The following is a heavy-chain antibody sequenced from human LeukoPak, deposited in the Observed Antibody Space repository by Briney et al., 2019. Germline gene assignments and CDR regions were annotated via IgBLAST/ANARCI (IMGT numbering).Heavy chain of an antibody. CDR3: ARDGVVDVWIGYGTYSYYYYMDV. V-gene: IGHV3-7*01. D-gene: IGHD3-3*01. J-gene: IGHJ6*03. CDR2: IKEDGSEK. CDR1: GFTFSNYW. Sequence: GGSLRLSCAASGFTFSNYWMTWVRQAPGNGLEWVANIKEDGSEKKYVDSVKGRFTISRDNAKNSLYLQMNSLRVEDTAVYYCARDGVVDVWIGYGTYSYYYYMDVWGKGTTVTVSS.